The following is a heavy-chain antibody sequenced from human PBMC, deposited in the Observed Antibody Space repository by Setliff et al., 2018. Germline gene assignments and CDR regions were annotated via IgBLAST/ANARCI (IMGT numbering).Heavy chain of an antibody. CDR1: GYTFTNHY. V-gene: IGHV1-18*04. J-gene: IGHJ3*02. CDR2: ISAYNGDT. D-gene: IGHD2-15*01. CDR3: ARDRRNIVVAVVNAAFDI. Sequence: GASVKVSCKASGYTFTNHYMHWVRQAPGQGLEWMGWISAYNGDTNYAQNLQGRVTMTTDTSTSTAYMELRSLRSDDTAVYYCARDRRNIVVAVVNAAFDIWGQGTMVTVSS.